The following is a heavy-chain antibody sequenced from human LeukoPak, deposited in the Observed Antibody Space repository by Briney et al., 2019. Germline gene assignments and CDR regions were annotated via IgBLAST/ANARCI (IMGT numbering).Heavy chain of an antibody. Sequence: ASVKVSCKASGYTFTSYDINWVRQAPGQGLEWMGWISAYNGNTNYAQKLQGRVTMTTDTSTSTAYMVLSSLRSEDTAVYYCARHALRGPFAWGQGTLVTVSS. V-gene: IGHV1-18*01. CDR1: GYTFTSYD. CDR3: ARHALRGPFA. J-gene: IGHJ4*02. D-gene: IGHD3-10*01. CDR2: ISAYNGNT.